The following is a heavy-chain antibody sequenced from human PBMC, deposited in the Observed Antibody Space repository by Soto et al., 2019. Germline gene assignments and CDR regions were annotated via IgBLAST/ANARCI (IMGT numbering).Heavy chain of an antibody. CDR3: AREGQLVPQCVF. D-gene: IGHD6-6*01. CDR1: GGTFSSYT. CDR2: IIPILGIA. Sequence: QVQLVQSGAEVKKPGSSVKVSCKASGGTFSSYTISWVRQAPGQGLEWMGRIIPILGIANYAQKFQGRVTITAAKSTSPAYMALSSLRAEDPAVYYCAREGQLVPQCVFWGPGNLVTVSS. V-gene: IGHV1-69*08. J-gene: IGHJ4*02.